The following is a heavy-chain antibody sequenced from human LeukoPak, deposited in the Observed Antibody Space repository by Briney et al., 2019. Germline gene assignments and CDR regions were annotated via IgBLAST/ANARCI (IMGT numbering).Heavy chain of an antibody. D-gene: IGHD3-10*01. CDR2: ISSSSSYI. CDR3: ARDGGITLVRGVIMGDYYYYYMDV. Sequence: NPGGSLRLSCAASGFTFSSYSMNWVRQAPGKGLEWVSSISSSSSYIYYADSVKGRFTISRDNAKNSLYLQMNSLRAEDTAVYYCARDGGITLVRGVIMGDYYYYYMDVSGRGTTVTVSS. V-gene: IGHV3-21*01. CDR1: GFTFSSYS. J-gene: IGHJ6*03.